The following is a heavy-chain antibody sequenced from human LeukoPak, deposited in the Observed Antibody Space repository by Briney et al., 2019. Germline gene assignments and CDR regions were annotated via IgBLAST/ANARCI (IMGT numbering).Heavy chain of an antibody. CDR2: IYYSGST. CDR3: ASSTPDYYGSGSYYNGAFDY. J-gene: IGHJ4*02. D-gene: IGHD3-10*01. CDR1: GGSISSGGYY. V-gene: IGHV4-31*03. Sequence: SETLSLTCTVSGGSISSGGYYWSWIRQHPGKGLEWLGYIYYSGSTYYNPSLKSRVTISVDTSKNQFSLKLSSVTAADTAVYCCASSTPDYYGSGSYYNGAFDYWGQGTLVTVSS.